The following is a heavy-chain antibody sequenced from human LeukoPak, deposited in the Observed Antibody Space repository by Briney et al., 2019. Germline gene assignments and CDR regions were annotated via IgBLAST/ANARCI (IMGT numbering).Heavy chain of an antibody. CDR2: MNPNSGNT. J-gene: IGHJ3*02. D-gene: IGHD2-2*01. V-gene: IGHV1-8*01. CDR1: GYTFTSYD. CDR3: ARLLGYCSSTSCYGAFDI. Sequence: ASVKVSCKASGYTFTSYDINWVRQATGQGLEWMGWMNPNSGNTGYAQKLQGRVTMTRNTSISTAYMELNSLRSEDTAVYYCARLLGYCSSTSCYGAFDIWGQGTMVTVSS.